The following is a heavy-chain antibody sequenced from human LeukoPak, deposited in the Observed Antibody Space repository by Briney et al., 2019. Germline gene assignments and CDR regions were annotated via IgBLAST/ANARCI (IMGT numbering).Heavy chain of an antibody. J-gene: IGHJ4*02. CDR3: ARPRYSSSILFDY. V-gene: IGHV4-39*01. Sequence: SETLSLTCTVSGGSISSSSYYWGWIRQPPGKGLEWIGSIYYSGSTYYNPSLKSRVTISVDTSKNQFSLKLSSVTAADTAVYYCARPRYSSSILFDYWGQGTLVTVSS. CDR2: IYYSGST. D-gene: IGHD6-6*01. CDR1: GGSISSSSYY.